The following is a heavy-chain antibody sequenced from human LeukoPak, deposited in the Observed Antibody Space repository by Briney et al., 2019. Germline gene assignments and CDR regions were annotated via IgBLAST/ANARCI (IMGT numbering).Heavy chain of an antibody. CDR3: VREAALDRAGPLFRWFDP. CDR2: ISSSSSYI. J-gene: IGHJ5*02. V-gene: IGHV3-21*01. CDR1: GFTFSSYS. Sequence: GGSLRLSCAASGFTFSSYSTNWVRQAPGKGLEWVSSISSSSSYIYYADSVKGRFTISRDNAKNSLYLQMNSLRAEDTAVYYCVREAALDRAGPLFRWFDPWGQGTLVTVSS. D-gene: IGHD2-15*01.